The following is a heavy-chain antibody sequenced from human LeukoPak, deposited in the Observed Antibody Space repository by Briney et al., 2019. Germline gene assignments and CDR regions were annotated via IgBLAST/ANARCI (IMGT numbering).Heavy chain of an antibody. CDR3: ARGSGRYYYYGVDV. J-gene: IGHJ6*02. D-gene: IGHD7-27*01. Sequence: SETLSLTCTVSGGSLSSSYWSWIRQPPGKGLEWIGYIYYSGTTSGNTNYNPSLKSRVTISIDTAKNQFSLQVRSVTAADTAVYYCARGSGRYYYYGVDVWGQGTTVAVSS. CDR2: IYYSGTTSGNT. V-gene: IGHV4-59*01. CDR1: GGSLSSSY.